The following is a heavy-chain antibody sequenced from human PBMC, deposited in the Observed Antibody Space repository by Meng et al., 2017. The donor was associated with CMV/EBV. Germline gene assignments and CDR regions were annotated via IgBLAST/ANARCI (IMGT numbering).Heavy chain of an antibody. Sequence: SETLSLTCTVSGGSIGSYYWSWIRQPPGKGLEWIGYIYYSGSTNYNPSLKSRVTISVDTSKNQFSLKLSSVTAADTAVYYCARAGGAFDIWGQGTMVTVSS. CDR3: ARAGGAFDI. V-gene: IGHV4-59*01. J-gene: IGHJ3*02. D-gene: IGHD1-26*01. CDR1: GGSIGSYY. CDR2: IYYSGST.